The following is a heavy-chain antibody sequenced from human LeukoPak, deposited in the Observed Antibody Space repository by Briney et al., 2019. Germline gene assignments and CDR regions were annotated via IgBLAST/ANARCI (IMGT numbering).Heavy chain of an antibody. V-gene: IGHV4-59*01. D-gene: IGHD2-15*01. CDR3: ARDGLVVEVAATQLNYFDY. Sequence: SETLSLTCTVSGGSISSYYWSWVRQPPGKGLEWIGYIYYSGSTNYNPSLKSRVTISVDTSKNQFSLKLSSVTAADTAVYYCARDGLVVEVAATQLNYFDYWGQGTLVTVSS. CDR1: GGSISSYY. J-gene: IGHJ4*02. CDR2: IYYSGST.